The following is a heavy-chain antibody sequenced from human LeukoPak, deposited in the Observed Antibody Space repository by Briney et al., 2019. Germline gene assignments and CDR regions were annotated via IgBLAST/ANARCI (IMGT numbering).Heavy chain of an antibody. CDR3: AKGVGYGGLRTWFDP. D-gene: IGHD3-16*01. CDR1: GFTFSSYA. V-gene: IGHV3-23*01. J-gene: IGHJ5*02. CDR2: ISASGGST. Sequence: GGSLRLSCAGSGFTFSSYAMGWVCQAPGKGLEWVLVISASGGSTYNADAVKGRFTLSRDNSRNTLYLQMNSLKGEDTAVYYCAKGVGYGGLRTWFDPWGQGTLVTVSS.